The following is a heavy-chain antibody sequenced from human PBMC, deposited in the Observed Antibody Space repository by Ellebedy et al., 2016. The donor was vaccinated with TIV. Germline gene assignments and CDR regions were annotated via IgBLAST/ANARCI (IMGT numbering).Heavy chain of an antibody. CDR1: GGTFSSYA. D-gene: IGHD6-13*01. CDR3: ARVAAGSYYFDY. J-gene: IGHJ4*02. Sequence: AASVKVSCKASGGTFSSYAISWVRQAPGQGLEWMGGIIPIFGTANYAQKFQGRVTITADESTSTAYMELSSLRSEDTAVYYCARVAAGSYYFDYWGQGTLVTVSS. CDR2: IIPIFGTA. V-gene: IGHV1-69*13.